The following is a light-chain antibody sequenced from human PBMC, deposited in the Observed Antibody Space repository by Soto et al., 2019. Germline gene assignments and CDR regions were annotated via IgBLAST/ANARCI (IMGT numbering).Light chain of an antibody. CDR2: GAS. CDR1: QSVSSN. J-gene: IGKJ2*01. CDR3: QQYNNWPPD. V-gene: IGKV3-15*01. Sequence: EIVMTQSPATLSVPPGERATLSCRASQSVSSNLAWYQQKPGQAPRLLIYGASTRATGIPARFSGSGSGTEFTLTISSLQSEDFAVYYCQQYNNWPPDFGQGTKLEIK.